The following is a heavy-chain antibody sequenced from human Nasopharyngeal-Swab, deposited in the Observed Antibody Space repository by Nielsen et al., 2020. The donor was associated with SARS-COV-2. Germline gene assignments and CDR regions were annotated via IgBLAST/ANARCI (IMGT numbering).Heavy chain of an antibody. CDR1: GFTFSRYG. CDR3: AGGQGTLTTYYYYGMDV. J-gene: IGHJ6*02. V-gene: IGHV3-33*01. CDR2: IWYDGSNK. D-gene: IGHD4-17*01. Sequence: GGYLRLYCAASGFTFSRYGMHWVRQAPGKGLEWVAVIWYDGSNKYYADSVKGRFTISRDNSKNTLYLQMNSLRADDTAVYYCAGGQGTLTTYYYYGMDVWCQGTTVTVSS.